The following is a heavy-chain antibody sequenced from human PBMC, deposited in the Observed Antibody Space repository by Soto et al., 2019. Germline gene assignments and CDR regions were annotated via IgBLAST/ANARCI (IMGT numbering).Heavy chain of an antibody. Sequence: SDTLSLTCTVSGGSISIYYWSWIRQPPGKGLEWIGYIYYSGSTNYNPSLKSRVTISVDTSKNQFSLKLSSVTAADAAVYYCAREVYSSSWVDYWGQGTLVTVSS. D-gene: IGHD6-13*01. CDR3: AREVYSSSWVDY. J-gene: IGHJ4*02. V-gene: IGHV4-59*01. CDR2: IYYSGST. CDR1: GGSISIYY.